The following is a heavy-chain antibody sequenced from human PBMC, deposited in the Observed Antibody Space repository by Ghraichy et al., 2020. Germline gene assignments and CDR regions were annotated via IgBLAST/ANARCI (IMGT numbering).Heavy chain of an antibody. D-gene: IGHD4-11*01. CDR2: IYTSGST. CDR1: GGSISSGSYY. J-gene: IGHJ4*02. V-gene: IGHV4-61*02. CDR3: ARADYSNSLDY. Sequence: SQTLSLTCTVSGGSISSGSYYWSWIRQPAGKGLEWIGRIYTSGSTNYNPSLKSRVTMSVDTSKNQFSLKLSSVTAADTAVYYCARADYSNSLDYWGQGTLVTVSS.